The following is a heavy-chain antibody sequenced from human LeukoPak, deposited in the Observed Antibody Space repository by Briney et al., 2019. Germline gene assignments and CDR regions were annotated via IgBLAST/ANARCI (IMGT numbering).Heavy chain of an antibody. D-gene: IGHD1-26*01. Sequence: PGRSLRLSCAASGFTFNIYAMHWVRQAPGKGLEWVAVKSYDGSKTYYADSVKGRFTISRDNSKNTLYLQMNSLRAEDTALYYCARTMYITGSSDFDYWGQGTLVTVSS. V-gene: IGHV3-30-3*01. CDR3: ARTMYITGSSDFDY. J-gene: IGHJ4*02. CDR1: GFTFNIYA. CDR2: KSYDGSKT.